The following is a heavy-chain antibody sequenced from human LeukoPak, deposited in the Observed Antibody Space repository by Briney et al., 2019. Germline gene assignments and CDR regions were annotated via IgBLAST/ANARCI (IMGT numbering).Heavy chain of an antibody. V-gene: IGHV3-48*02. J-gene: IGHJ4*02. Sequence: GGSLRLSCAAPGLIFNGYSMNWVRRAPGKGLEWVSYIRSSSSIIYYADSVEGRFTISRDNAKNSLYLQMNSLRDEDTAVYYCTRGRGADGYNYFDYWGQGTLVTVSS. CDR2: IRSSSSII. D-gene: IGHD5-24*01. CDR1: GLIFNGYS. CDR3: TRGRGADGYNYFDY.